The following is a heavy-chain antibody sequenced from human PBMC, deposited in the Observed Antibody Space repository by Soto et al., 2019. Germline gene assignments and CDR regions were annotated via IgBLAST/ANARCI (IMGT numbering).Heavy chain of an antibody. CDR1: GFTFSSYV. Sequence: EVQLLVSGGGLVQPGGSLRLSCAASGFTFSSYVMNWVRQAPGRGLEWVSSIASSGGSTYFADSVKARFTISRDNSKNTLSLQMNSLRADDTALYYCARGDFSFDHWGQGTPVTVSS. V-gene: IGHV3-23*01. CDR2: IASSGGST. D-gene: IGHD2-21*02. CDR3: ARGDFSFDH. J-gene: IGHJ4*02.